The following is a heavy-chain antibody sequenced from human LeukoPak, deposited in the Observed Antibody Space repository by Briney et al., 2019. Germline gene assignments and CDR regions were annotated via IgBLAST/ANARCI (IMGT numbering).Heavy chain of an antibody. D-gene: IGHD6-19*01. CDR2: INPSGGST. CDR3: ARDTVADYYGMDV. CDR1: GYTFTSYH. V-gene: IGHV1-46*01. J-gene: IGHJ6*02. Sequence: ASVKVSCKASGYTFTSYHMHWVRQAPGQGLEWMGIINPSGGSTSYAQKFQGRATMTRDTSTSTVYMELSSLRSEDTAVYYCARDTVADYYGMDVWGQGTTVTVSS.